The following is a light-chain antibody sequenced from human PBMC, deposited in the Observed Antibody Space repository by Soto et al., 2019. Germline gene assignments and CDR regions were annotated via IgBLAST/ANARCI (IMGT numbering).Light chain of an antibody. Sequence: DIQMTQSPSALSASVGDRVTITCRASQSINKWMAWYQLKPGKAPQLLIYKASSLQSGVSSRFSGSGSGTELTLTISRLQPDDFATYLCQQYSYYSRTLRQGTKVDIK. J-gene: IGKJ1*01. CDR2: KAS. CDR3: QQYSYYSRT. V-gene: IGKV1-5*03. CDR1: QSINKW.